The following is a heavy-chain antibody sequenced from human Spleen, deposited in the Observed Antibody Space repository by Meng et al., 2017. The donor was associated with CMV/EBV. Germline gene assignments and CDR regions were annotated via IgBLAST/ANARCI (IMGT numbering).Heavy chain of an antibody. J-gene: IGHJ4*02. CDR1: GGSISSSSYY. CDR3: ARAPITMVRGYMLG. Sequence: QLQLQESGPGLVKPSETLSLTCTVSGGSISSSSYYWGWIRQPPGKGLEWIGSIYTSGSTNYNPSLKSRVTISVDTSKNQFSLKLSSVTAADTAVYYCARAPITMVRGYMLGWGQGTLVTVSS. CDR2: IYTSGST. D-gene: IGHD3-10*01. V-gene: IGHV4-39*07.